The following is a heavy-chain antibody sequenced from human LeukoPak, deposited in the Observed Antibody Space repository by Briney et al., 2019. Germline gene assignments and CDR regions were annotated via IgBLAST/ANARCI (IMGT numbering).Heavy chain of an antibody. D-gene: IGHD4-17*01. CDR3: ARVTVTTTDFDY. CDR1: GYTFTGYY. CDR2: INPNSGGT. Sequence: ASMKVSCKASGYTFTGYYMHWVRQAPGQGLEWMGWINPNSGGTNYAQKFQGRVTMTRDTSISTAYMELSRLRSDDTAVYYCARVTVTTTDFDYWGQGTLVTVSS. V-gene: IGHV1-2*02. J-gene: IGHJ4*02.